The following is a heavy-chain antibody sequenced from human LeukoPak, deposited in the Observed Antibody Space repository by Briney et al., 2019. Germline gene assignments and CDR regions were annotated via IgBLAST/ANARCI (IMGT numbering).Heavy chain of an antibody. J-gene: IGHJ4*02. Sequence: ASVKVSCKVSGYTLTELSMHWVRQAPGKGLEWMGGFDPEDGETVYAQRFQGRVTMTEDTSTDTAYMELSSLRSEDTAVYYCATGSLRLGEFSLGYWGQGTLVTVSS. CDR3: ATGSLRLGEFSLGY. V-gene: IGHV1-24*01. D-gene: IGHD3-16*02. CDR1: GYTLTELS. CDR2: FDPEDGET.